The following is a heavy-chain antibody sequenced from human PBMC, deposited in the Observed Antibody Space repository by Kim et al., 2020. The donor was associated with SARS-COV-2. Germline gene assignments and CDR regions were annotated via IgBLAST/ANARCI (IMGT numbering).Heavy chain of an antibody. D-gene: IGHD2-2*01. CDR1: GGTFSSYA. J-gene: IGHJ6*02. V-gene: IGHV1-69*13. Sequence: SVKVSCKASGGTFSSYAISWVRQAPGQGLEWMGGIIPIFGTANYAQKFQGRVTITADESTSTAYMELSSLRSEDTAVYYCAREDIVVVPAAKEYYYYGMDVWGQGTTVTVSS. CDR2: IIPIFGTA. CDR3: AREDIVVVPAAKEYYYYGMDV.